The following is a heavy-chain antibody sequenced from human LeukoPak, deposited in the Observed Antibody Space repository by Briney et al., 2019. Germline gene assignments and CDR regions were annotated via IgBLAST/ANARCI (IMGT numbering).Heavy chain of an antibody. D-gene: IGHD3-22*01. J-gene: IGHJ4*02. CDR3: ARAGHYYDSSGYYLFDY. Sequence: SVKVSCKASGGTFSSYAISWVRQAPGQGLEWMGGIIPIFGTANYAQKFQGRVTITADKSTSTAYMELSSLRSEDTAVYYCARAGHYYDSSGYYLFDYWGQGTLVTVSS. CDR1: GGTFSSYA. V-gene: IGHV1-69*06. CDR2: IIPIFGTA.